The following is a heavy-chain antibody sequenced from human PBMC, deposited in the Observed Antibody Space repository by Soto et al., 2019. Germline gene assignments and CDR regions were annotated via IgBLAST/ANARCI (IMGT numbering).Heavy chain of an antibody. D-gene: IGHD5-12*01. V-gene: IGHV2-5*02. CDR2: IYWDDDK. Sequence: QITLKESGPTLVKPTQTLTLTCTFSGFSLSTSGVGVGWIRQPPGKALVWLALIYWDDDKRYSPSLKSRLTITKDTSKNQVVLTMTNMDPVDTATYYCAHLRDGYNYFDYWGQGTLVTVSS. CDR3: AHLRDGYNYFDY. CDR1: GFSLSTSGVG. J-gene: IGHJ4*02.